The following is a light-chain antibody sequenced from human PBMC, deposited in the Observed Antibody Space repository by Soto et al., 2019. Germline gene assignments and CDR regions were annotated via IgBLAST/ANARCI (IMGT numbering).Light chain of an antibody. V-gene: IGLV2-14*01. CDR3: SSYTSSTSVI. CDR1: SSDVGGYNY. CDR2: DVS. Sequence: QSVLTQPASVSGSPGQSITISGTGTSSDVGGYNYVSWYQQHQGKAPKLMIYDVSNRPSGVSNRFSGSKSGNTASLTISGLQAEDEADYYCSSYTSSTSVIVGGGTKLTGL. J-gene: IGLJ2*01.